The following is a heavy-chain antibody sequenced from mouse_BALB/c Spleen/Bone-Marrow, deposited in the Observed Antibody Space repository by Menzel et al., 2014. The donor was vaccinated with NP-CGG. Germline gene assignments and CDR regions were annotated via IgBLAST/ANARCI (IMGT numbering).Heavy chain of an antibody. J-gene: IGHJ2*01. CDR3: ARYYYGYYFDY. V-gene: IGHV14-3*02. CDR2: IDPANGNI. Sequence: EVQVVESGAELVKPGASVKLSCTASGFNIKDTYMHWVKQRPEQGLEWIGRIDPANGNIKYDPKFQGKATITADTSSNTAYLQLSSLTSEDTAVYYCARYYYGYYFDYWGQGTTLTVSS. CDR1: GFNIKDTY. D-gene: IGHD1-2*01.